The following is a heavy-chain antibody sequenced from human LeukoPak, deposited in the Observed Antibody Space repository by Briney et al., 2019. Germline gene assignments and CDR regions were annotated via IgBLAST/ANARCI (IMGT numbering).Heavy chain of an antibody. CDR3: ARVDSGYSSSWYGPQGEDYYYYGMDV. J-gene: IGHJ6*02. CDR1: GGSISSYY. CDR2: IYYSGST. Sequence: KSSETLSLTCTVSGGSISSYYWSWIRQPPGKGLEWIGYIYYSGSTNYNPSLKSRVTISVDTSKNQFSLKLSSVTAADTAVYYCARVDSGYSSSWYGPQGEDYYYYGMDVWGQGTTVTVSS. V-gene: IGHV4-59*08. D-gene: IGHD6-13*01.